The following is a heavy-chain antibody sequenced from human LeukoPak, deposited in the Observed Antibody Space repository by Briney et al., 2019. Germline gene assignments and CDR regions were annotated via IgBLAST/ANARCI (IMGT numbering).Heavy chain of an antibody. CDR2: IYYSGST. J-gene: IGHJ5*02. V-gene: IGHV4-34*01. D-gene: IGHD3-22*01. CDR1: GGSFSGFY. Sequence: SETLSLTCAVYGGSFSGFYWGWIRQPPGKGLEWIGSIYYSGSTYYNPSLKSRVTISVDTSKNQFSLKLSSVTAADTAVYYCARSYDSSGYSWFDPWGQGTLVTVSS. CDR3: ARSYDSSGYSWFDP.